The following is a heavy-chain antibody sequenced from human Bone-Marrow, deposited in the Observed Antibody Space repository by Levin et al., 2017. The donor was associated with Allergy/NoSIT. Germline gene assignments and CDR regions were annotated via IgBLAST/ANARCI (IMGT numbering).Heavy chain of an antibody. CDR1: GFSFRSHE. CDR3: ARAVVAAVSDF. J-gene: IGHJ4*02. Sequence: GESLKISCAASGFSFRSHEMNWIRQAPGKALEWVSFISGSGSLIYYADSVKGRFTISRDNAKNSLHLQMNSLRADDTAVYYCARAVVAAVSDFWGQGTLVTVSS. CDR2: ISGSGSLI. D-gene: IGHD2-15*01. V-gene: IGHV3-48*03.